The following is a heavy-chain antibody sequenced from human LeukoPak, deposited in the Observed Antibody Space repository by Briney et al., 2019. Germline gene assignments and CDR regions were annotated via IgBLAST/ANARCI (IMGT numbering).Heavy chain of an antibody. J-gene: IGHJ5*02. CDR1: GYTFTSYG. D-gene: IGHD2-21*02. CDR2: ISAYNGNT. Sequence: ASVKVSCKASGYTFTSYGISWARQAPGQGLEWMGWISAYNGNTNYAQKLQGRVTMTTDTSTSTAYMELRSLRSDDTAVYYCARAKHIVVVTDWFDPWGQGTLVTVSS. CDR3: ARAKHIVVVTDWFDP. V-gene: IGHV1-18*01.